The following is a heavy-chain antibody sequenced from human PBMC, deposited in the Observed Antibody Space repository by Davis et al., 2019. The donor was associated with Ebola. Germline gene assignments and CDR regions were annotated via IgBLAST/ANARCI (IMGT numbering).Heavy chain of an antibody. J-gene: IGHJ4*02. CDR1: GFTFNNYA. CDR3: AAGYRLDY. V-gene: IGHV3-48*04. Sequence: GESLKISCAASGFTFNNYAMSWVRQAPGKGLEWISYISSSKSAMNYADSVKGRFTISRDNAKNSLYLQVNSLRADDTAVYYCAAGYRLDYWGQGTLVTVSS. D-gene: IGHD2-2*02. CDR2: ISSSKSAM.